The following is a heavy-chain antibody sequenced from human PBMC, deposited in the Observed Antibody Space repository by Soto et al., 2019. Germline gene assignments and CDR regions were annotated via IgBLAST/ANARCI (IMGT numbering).Heavy chain of an antibody. CDR2: IYYSGET. CDR3: ARDQGGESLKGSGMDV. Sequence: SETLSLTCTVSGDSILRYYWSWSVLSPGKGLEWIGYIYYSGETNYNPSVKSRVTISVDRTKNQFSLKLSSVTAADTAVYYCARDQGGESLKGSGMDVWGQGTTVT. D-gene: IGHD3-10*01. CDR1: GDSILRYY. J-gene: IGHJ6*02. V-gene: IGHV4-59*01.